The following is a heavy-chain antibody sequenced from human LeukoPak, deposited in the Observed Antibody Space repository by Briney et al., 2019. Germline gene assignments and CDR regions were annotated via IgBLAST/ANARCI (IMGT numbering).Heavy chain of an antibody. V-gene: IGHV3-13*01. J-gene: IGHJ2*01. CDR2: IRTTGDT. D-gene: IGHD3-22*01. CDR1: GFTFNYYD. Sequence: PGGSLRLSCAVSGFTFNYYDMHWVRQAPGKRLEWVSAIRTTGDTHYPDSVKGRFAMSREDAKNSEHLQMNTLGAGDTAVYYCARGVSYYYDNSGHPGWYFDLWGRGTLVTVSS. CDR3: ARGVSYYYDNSGHPGWYFDL.